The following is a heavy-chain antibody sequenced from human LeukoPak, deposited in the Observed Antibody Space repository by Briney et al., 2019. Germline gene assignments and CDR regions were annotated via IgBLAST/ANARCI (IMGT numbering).Heavy chain of an antibody. Sequence: VASVKVSCKASGYTFTSYDINWVRQATGQGLEWMGWMNPNSSNTGYAQKFQGRVTMTRNTSISTAYMELSSLRSGDTAVYYCARGRDVLRFLEWSRKPFDAFDIWGQGTMVTVSS. J-gene: IGHJ3*02. CDR2: MNPNSSNT. V-gene: IGHV1-8*01. CDR1: GYTFTSYD. CDR3: ARGRDVLRFLEWSRKPFDAFDI. D-gene: IGHD3-3*01.